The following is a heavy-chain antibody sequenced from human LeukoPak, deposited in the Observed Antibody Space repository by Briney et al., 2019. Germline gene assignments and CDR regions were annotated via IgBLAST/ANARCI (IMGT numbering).Heavy chain of an antibody. J-gene: IGHJ4*02. V-gene: IGHV5-51*01. CDR3: ARRIRGSGSYSFDY. CDR2: TYPDDSDT. D-gene: IGHD3-10*01. CDR1: GYSFTSYW. Sequence: TGESLKISCKGSGYSFTSYWIGWVRQMPGKGLEWMGITYPDDSDTRYSPSFQGQVTISADKSTSTAYLQWSSLKASDTAMYYCARRIRGSGSYSFDYWGQGTLVTVSS.